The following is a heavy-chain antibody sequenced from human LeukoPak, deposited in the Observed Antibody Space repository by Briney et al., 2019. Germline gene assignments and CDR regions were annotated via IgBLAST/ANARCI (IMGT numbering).Heavy chain of an antibody. CDR3: AKGDKMLTWRRTYNRFDP. CDR1: GFTFSSYG. V-gene: IGHV3-30*02. D-gene: IGHD3-16*01. CDR2: IHHDGSNK. J-gene: IGHJ5*02. Sequence: PGGSLRLSCAASGFTFSSYGMHWVRQAPGKGLDWVAFIHHDGSNKYYADSVRGRFTISRDNSKNTLYLQMNSLRPEDTDAYFCAKGDKMLTWRRTYNRFDPWGQGTLVTVSS.